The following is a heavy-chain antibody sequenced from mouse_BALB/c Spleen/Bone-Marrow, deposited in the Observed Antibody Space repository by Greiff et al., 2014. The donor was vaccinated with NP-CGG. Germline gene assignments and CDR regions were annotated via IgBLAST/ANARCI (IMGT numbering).Heavy chain of an antibody. D-gene: IGHD1-1*01. J-gene: IGHJ3*01. Sequence: QVQLQQSGAELVKPGASVKLSCKASGYTFTSYYMYWVKQRPGQGLEWIGGINPSNGGTNVNEKFKSKATLTVDKSSSTAYMQLSSLTSEDSAVYYCTRSYYAKEGAWFAYWGQGTLVTVSA. CDR1: GYTFTSYY. CDR3: TRSYYAKEGAWFAY. V-gene: IGHV1S81*02. CDR2: INPSNGGT.